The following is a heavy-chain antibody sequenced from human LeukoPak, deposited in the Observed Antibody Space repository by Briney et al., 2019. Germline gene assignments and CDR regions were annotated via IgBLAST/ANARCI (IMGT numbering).Heavy chain of an antibody. V-gene: IGHV3-7*01. D-gene: IGHD4-11*01. Sequence: GGFLRLSCAASGFASTMFGMNWVRQAPGKGLEWVANVQHIGGETYYVDSVKGRFTISRDNAKNSVCLQMNSLGADDTAVYYCATYSILNAREFRYWGQGTLVTVTS. CDR2: VQHIGGET. J-gene: IGHJ1*01. CDR3: ATYSILNAREFRY. CDR1: GFASTMFG.